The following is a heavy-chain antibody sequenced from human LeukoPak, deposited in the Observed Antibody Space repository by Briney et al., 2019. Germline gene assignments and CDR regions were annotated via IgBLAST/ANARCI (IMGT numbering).Heavy chain of an antibody. Sequence: GGSLRLSCAASGFTFSSYGMHWVRQAPGKGLEWVAVISYDGSNKYYADSVKGRFTISRDNSKNTLYLQMNSLRAEDTAVYYCARSLHYYDSSGYYESGFDYWGQGTLVTVSS. D-gene: IGHD3-22*01. J-gene: IGHJ4*02. V-gene: IGHV3-30*03. CDR1: GFTFSSYG. CDR2: ISYDGSNK. CDR3: ARSLHYYDSSGYYESGFDY.